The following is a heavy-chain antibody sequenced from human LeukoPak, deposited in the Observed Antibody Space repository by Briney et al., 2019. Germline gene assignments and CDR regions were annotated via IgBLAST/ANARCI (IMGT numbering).Heavy chain of an antibody. V-gene: IGHV5-51*01. CDR1: GYSFSTYW. Sequence: PGESLRISCRASGYSFSTYWVGWVRQMPGKGLEWMGIMYPGDSDTRYSPSFQGQFTISADKSISTAYLQWSSLKASDTAMYYCARQPAILGDAFDIWGQGTMVTVSS. D-gene: IGHD3-10*01. CDR2: MYPGDSDT. J-gene: IGHJ3*02. CDR3: ARQPAILGDAFDI.